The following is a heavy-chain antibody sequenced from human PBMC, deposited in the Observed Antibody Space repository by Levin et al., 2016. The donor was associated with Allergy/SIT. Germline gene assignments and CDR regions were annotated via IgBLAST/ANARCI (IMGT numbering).Heavy chain of an antibody. V-gene: IGHV1-2*02. J-gene: IGHJ6*02. Sequence: WVRQAPGQGLEWMGWITPHSGGTNIAPKFQGRVTMTRGTSIDTVYMDLTGLTSDDTALYFCARGYCDGDVCSPRFYYYDHGLDVWGQGTTVTVSS. D-gene: IGHD2-21*01. CDR3: ARGYCDGDVCSPRFYYYDHGLDV. CDR2: ITPHSGGT.